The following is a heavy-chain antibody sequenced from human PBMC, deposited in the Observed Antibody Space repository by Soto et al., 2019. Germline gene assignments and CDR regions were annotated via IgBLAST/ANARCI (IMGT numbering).Heavy chain of an antibody. CDR2: ISGSGGST. CDR3: AKGSDFWSGYYGPMDV. D-gene: IGHD3-3*01. Sequence: PGGSLRLSCAASGFTFSSYAMSWVRQAPGKGLEWVSAISGSGGSTYYADSVKGRFTISRDNSKNTLYLQMNSLRAEDTAVYYCAKGSDFWSGYYGPMDVWGQGTTVTVSS. CDR1: GFTFSSYA. J-gene: IGHJ6*02. V-gene: IGHV3-23*01.